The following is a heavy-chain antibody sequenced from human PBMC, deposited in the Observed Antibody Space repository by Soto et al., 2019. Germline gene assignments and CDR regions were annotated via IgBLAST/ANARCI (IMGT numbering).Heavy chain of an antibody. Sequence: SETLSLTCTAYGESFNGYYWSWIRQPPGKGLEWIGEIHHSGSTNYNPSLKSRVTFSIDTSKRQFPLKVRSVTAADTAVYYCARGKRGSSWYRGEEKYYYYGMDVWGQGIPVTVSS. CDR3: ARGKRGSSWYRGEEKYYYYGMDV. J-gene: IGHJ6*02. CDR2: IHHSGST. V-gene: IGHV4-34*01. CDR1: GESFNGYY. D-gene: IGHD6-13*01.